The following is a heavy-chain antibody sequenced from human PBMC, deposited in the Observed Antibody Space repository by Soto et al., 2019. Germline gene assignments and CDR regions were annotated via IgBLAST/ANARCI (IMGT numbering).Heavy chain of an antibody. V-gene: IGHV3-11*01. CDR2: ISSSGSTI. D-gene: IGHD3-3*01. CDR1: GFTFSDYY. J-gene: IGHJ3*02. Sequence: QVQLVESGGGLVKPGGSLRLSCAASGFTFSDYYMSWIRQAPGKGLEWVSYISSSGSTIYYADSVKGRFTISRDNAKNSLYLQMNSLRAEDTAVYYCARDYLSITIFGVVTPNDAFDIWGQGTMVTVSS. CDR3: ARDYLSITIFGVVTPNDAFDI.